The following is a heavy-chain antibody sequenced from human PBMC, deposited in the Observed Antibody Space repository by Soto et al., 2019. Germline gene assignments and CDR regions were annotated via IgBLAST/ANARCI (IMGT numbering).Heavy chain of an antibody. V-gene: IGHV4-30-4*01. CDR2: IYYSGST. CDR3: ARASRPRGSGLR. Sequence: PSETLSLTCTVSGGSISSGDYYWSWIRQPPGKGLEWIGYIYYSGSTYYNPSLKSRVTISVDTSKNQFSLKLSSVTAADTAVYYCARASRPRGSGLRWGQGTLVTVSS. D-gene: IGHD3-22*01. J-gene: IGHJ4*02. CDR1: GGSISSGDYY.